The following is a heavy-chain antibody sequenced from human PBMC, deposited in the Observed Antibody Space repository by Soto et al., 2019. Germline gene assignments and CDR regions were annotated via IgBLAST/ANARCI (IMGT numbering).Heavy chain of an antibody. V-gene: IGHV1-69*01. CDR2: IIPIFGTA. D-gene: IGHD2-15*01. Sequence: QVQLVQSGAEVKKPGSSVKVSCKASGGTFSSYAISWVRQAPRQGLEWMGGIIPIFGTANYAQKFQGRVTITADESTSTAYMELSSLRSEDTAVNYCARDRSQRGMDVWGQGTTVTVSS. CDR1: GGTFSSYA. J-gene: IGHJ6*02. CDR3: ARDRSQRGMDV.